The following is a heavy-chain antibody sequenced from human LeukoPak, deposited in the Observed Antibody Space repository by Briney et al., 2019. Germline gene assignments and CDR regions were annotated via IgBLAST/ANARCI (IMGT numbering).Heavy chain of an antibody. D-gene: IGHD6-19*01. Sequence: GRSLRLSCAASGFTFSSYGMHWVRQAPGKGLECVAFIRSDGSNKYYADSVKARFTISRDNSKLYLQMNSLRAEYTAVYYCAKKGYSNGWRDSYYFDCWGQGTLVTVSS. V-gene: IGHV3-30*02. CDR3: AKKGYSNGWRDSYYFDC. CDR2: IRSDGSNK. CDR1: GFTFSSYG. J-gene: IGHJ4*02.